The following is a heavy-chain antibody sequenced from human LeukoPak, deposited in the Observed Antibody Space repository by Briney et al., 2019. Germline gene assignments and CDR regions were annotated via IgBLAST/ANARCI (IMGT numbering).Heavy chain of an antibody. Sequence: GGSRRLSCAASGFTFSSYGMSWVRQAPGKGLEWVSGISGSGGSTYYADSVKGRFTISRDNSKNTLYLQMSSLRAEDTAVYYCAKAVSCSSTSCYRSYGMDVWGQGTTVTVSS. D-gene: IGHD2-2*02. CDR1: GFTFSSYG. J-gene: IGHJ6*02. CDR3: AKAVSCSSTSCYRSYGMDV. CDR2: ISGSGGST. V-gene: IGHV3-23*01.